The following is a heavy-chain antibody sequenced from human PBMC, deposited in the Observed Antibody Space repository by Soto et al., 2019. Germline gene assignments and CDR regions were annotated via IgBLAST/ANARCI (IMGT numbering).Heavy chain of an antibody. D-gene: IGHD2-15*01. Sequence: EVQLVQSGAEVKKPGESLKISCKGSGYSFASYWIGWVRQMPGKGLEWMGIIYPGDSDTRYSPSFQGQVTISVDESINTAYLQWSSLKASDSAIYYCARRFPSTPLFDYWGQGTLVTVSS. CDR1: GYSFASYW. V-gene: IGHV5-51*01. CDR2: IYPGDSDT. CDR3: ARRFPSTPLFDY. J-gene: IGHJ4*02.